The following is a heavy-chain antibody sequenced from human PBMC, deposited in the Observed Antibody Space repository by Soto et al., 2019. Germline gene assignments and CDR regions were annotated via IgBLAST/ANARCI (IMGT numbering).Heavy chain of an antibody. J-gene: IGHJ4*02. CDR2: IKGDGSNT. CDR3: ARVPVTAD. Sequence: VGSLRLSCATSGFTLSDDYISWVRQAPGKGLEWVGNIKGDGSNTHYVVSVRGRFTISRDNAENLIYLQMNNLRVEDTAMYYYARVPVTADWGQGTQVTVSS. V-gene: IGHV3-7*03. CDR1: GFTLSDDY.